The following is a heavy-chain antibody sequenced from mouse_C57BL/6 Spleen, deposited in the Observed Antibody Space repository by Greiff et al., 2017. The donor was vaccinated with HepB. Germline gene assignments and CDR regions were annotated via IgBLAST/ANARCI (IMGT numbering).Heavy chain of an antibody. CDR1: GYTFTSYW. Sequence: VQLQQPGAELVRPGTSVKLSCKASGYTFTSYWMHWVKQRPGQGLEWIGVIDPSDSYTNYNQKFKGKATLTVDTSSSTAYMQLSSLTSEDSAVYYCARKVRLLLDYWGQGTTLTVSS. CDR3: ARKVRLLLDY. V-gene: IGHV1-59*01. CDR2: IDPSDSYT. D-gene: IGHD1-1*01. J-gene: IGHJ2*01.